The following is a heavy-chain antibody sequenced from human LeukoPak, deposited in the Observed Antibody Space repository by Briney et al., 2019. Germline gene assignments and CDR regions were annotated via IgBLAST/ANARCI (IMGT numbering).Heavy chain of an antibody. Sequence: GGSLRLSCVASGVTVSSNYMSWVRQAPGKGLEWVSVIYSGGSTYYADSVKGRLTISRDNSKNTLYLQMNSLRAEDTAVYYCARGGYSGSYYRFSWGQGTLVTVSS. CDR3: ARGGYSGSYYRFS. D-gene: IGHD3-22*01. V-gene: IGHV3-53*01. J-gene: IGHJ4*02. CDR1: GVTVSSNY. CDR2: IYSGGST.